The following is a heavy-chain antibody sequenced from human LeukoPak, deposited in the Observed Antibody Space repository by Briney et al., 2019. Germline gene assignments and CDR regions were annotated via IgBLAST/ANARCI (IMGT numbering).Heavy chain of an antibody. D-gene: IGHD6-13*01. Sequence: SETLSLTCAVYGGPFSGYYWSWIRQPPGKGLEWIGEINHSGSTNYNPSLKSRVTISVDTSKNQFSLKLSSVTAADTAVYYCARGLGRQQLKTSYYYYGMDVWGKGTTVTVSS. CDR1: GGPFSGYY. V-gene: IGHV4-34*01. J-gene: IGHJ6*04. CDR3: ARGLGRQQLKTSYYYYGMDV. CDR2: INHSGST.